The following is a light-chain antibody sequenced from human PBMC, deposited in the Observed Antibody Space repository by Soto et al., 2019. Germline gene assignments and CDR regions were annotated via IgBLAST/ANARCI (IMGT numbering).Light chain of an antibody. CDR2: GAS. CDR1: QNINRN. CDR3: QQYNNGPPAT. Sequence: EIVLTQSPATVSVSPGEGATLSCRASQNINRNLVWYQLRPGQAPRLLMYGASVRASGIPARFRGSGSGTEFSLTISSLQAEDFAVYYCQQYNNGPPATFGGGTKVEIK. J-gene: IGKJ4*01. V-gene: IGKV3-15*01.